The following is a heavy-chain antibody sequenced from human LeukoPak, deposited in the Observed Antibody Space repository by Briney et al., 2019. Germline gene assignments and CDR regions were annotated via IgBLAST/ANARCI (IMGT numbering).Heavy chain of an antibody. CDR3: ARSRSEGRYDY. J-gene: IGHJ4*02. D-gene: IGHD3-16*02. Sequence: GGSLRLSCAASGFTFSTYAIHWVRQAPGKGLEWVAVISYDGSDKYYADSVKGRFTISRDNSNNTLYLQMNSLRTEDTAVYYCARSRSEGRYDYWGQGTLVTVSS. CDR2: ISYDGSDK. V-gene: IGHV3-30*04. CDR1: GFTFSTYA.